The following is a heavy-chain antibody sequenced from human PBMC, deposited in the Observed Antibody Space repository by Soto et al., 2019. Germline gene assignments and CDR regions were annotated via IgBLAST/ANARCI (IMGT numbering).Heavy chain of an antibody. D-gene: IGHD6-25*01. CDR2: IIPIFGPA. V-gene: IGHV1-69*01. CDR3: GRGSSVTNVEY. CDR1: GGSVSNSA. Sequence: QVQLVQSGSEVKKPGSSVRVSCKASGGSVSNSAISWLRQAPGQGLEWTGGIIPIFGPAIYARKFQGRFTISADESTGTAYMELNKVRSDDTAVYYCGRGSSVTNVEYWGQGTLVTVSS. J-gene: IGHJ4*02.